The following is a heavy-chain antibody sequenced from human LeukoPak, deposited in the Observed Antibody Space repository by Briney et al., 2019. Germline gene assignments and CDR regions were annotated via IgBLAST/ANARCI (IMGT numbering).Heavy chain of an antibody. CDR1: GYTFTSYY. J-gene: IGHJ3*02. V-gene: IGHV1-46*01. Sequence: ASVKVSCKASGYTFTSYYMHWVRQAPGQGLEWMGLINPSGGSTSYAQKFQGRVTMTRDMSTSTVYMELSSLRSEDTAVYYCARDAFGGTVYAKEYAFDIWGQGTMVTVSS. CDR3: ARDAFGGTVYAKEYAFDI. D-gene: IGHD2-8*01. CDR2: INPSGGST.